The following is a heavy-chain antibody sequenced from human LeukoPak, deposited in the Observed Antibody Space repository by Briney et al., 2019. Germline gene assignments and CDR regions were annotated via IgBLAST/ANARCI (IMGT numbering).Heavy chain of an antibody. CDR1: GFTVSSNY. CDR2: IYSGGST. CDR3: ASGITGTNNWFDP. Sequence: GGXXXXXCAASGFTVSSNYMTWVRQAPGKGLEWVSVIYSGGSTYYADSVTGRFTISRDNSKNTLYLQMNSLRAEDTAVYYCASGITGTNNWFDPWGQGTLVTVSS. D-gene: IGHD1-20*01. J-gene: IGHJ5*02. V-gene: IGHV3-66*02.